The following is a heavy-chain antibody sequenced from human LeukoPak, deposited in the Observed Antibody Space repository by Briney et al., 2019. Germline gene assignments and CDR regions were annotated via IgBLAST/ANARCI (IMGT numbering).Heavy chain of an antibody. CDR1: GYTFTSYD. J-gene: IGHJ4*02. CDR3: ARRKIAAAGISDY. Sequence: GASVKVSCKASGYTFTSYDINWVRQAPGQGLEWMGWMNPNSGNTGYAQKLQGRVTMTRNTSISTAYMELSSLRSEDTAVYYCARRKIAAAGISDYWGQGTLVTVSS. V-gene: IGHV1-8*01. CDR2: MNPNSGNT. D-gene: IGHD6-13*01.